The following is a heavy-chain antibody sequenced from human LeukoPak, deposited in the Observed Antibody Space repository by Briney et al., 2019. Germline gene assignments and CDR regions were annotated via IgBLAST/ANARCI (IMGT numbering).Heavy chain of an antibody. Sequence: SEALSLTCAVYGGSFSGYYWSWIRQPPGKGLEWIGEINDSGSTNYNPSLKSRVTISVDRSKNQFSLKLSSVTAADTAVYYCAREGPHWYFDLWGRGTLVTVSS. CDR3: AREGPHWYFDL. V-gene: IGHV4-34*01. J-gene: IGHJ2*01. CDR2: INDSGST. CDR1: GGSFSGYY.